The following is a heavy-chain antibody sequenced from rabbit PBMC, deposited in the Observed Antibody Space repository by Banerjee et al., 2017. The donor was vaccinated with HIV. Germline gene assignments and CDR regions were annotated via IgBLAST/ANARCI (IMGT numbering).Heavy chain of an antibody. J-gene: IGHJ4*01. V-gene: IGHV1S40*01. D-gene: IGHD4-2*01. CDR3: AREVAGSEPFNL. CDR2: IYVGSSGSA. Sequence: QSLEESGGDLVKPGASLTLTCTASGFDFSRNAMCWVRQAPGKGLEWIACIYVGSSGSAYFASWAKGRFTVAKTPSTTVTLQMTSLTAADTATYFCAREVAGSEPFNLWGPGTLVTVS. CDR1: GFDFSRNA.